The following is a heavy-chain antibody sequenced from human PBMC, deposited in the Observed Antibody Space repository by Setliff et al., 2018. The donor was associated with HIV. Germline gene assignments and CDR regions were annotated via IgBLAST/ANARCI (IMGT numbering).Heavy chain of an antibody. J-gene: IGHJ5*02. CDR1: GGSFSSYG. D-gene: IGHD1-1*01. CDR2: LIPLFGSA. CDR3: GRGDSLLESIVWFDR. V-gene: IGHV1-69*13. Sequence: SVKVSCKVSGGSFSSYGFTWVRQAPGQGLEWMGGLIPLFGSANYPQKFQGRVTMTADESTRTVYMELSRLRFEDTAMYYCGRGDSLLESIVWFDRWGQGTLVTVSS.